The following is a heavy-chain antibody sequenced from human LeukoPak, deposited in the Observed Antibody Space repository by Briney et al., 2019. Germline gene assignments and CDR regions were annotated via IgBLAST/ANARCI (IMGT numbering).Heavy chain of an antibody. Sequence: GGSLRLSCAASGFTFSSYSMNWVRQAPGKGLEWVSFISSSSSIIYYADSVKGRFTISRDNAKNSLYLQMNSLRAVDTAVYYCARDRGGSYSAIDYWGQGTLVTVSS. CDR2: ISSSSSII. CDR3: ARDRGGSYSAIDY. D-gene: IGHD1-26*01. V-gene: IGHV3-48*04. J-gene: IGHJ4*02. CDR1: GFTFSSYS.